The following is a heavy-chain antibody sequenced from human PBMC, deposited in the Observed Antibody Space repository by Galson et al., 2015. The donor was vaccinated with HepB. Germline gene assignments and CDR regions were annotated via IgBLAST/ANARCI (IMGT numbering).Heavy chain of an antibody. CDR2: ISGSGGST. CDR3: AKADDFWSGYYSSFGAFDI. CDR1: GFTFSSYA. V-gene: IGHV3-23*01. Sequence: SLRLSCAASGFTFSSYAMSWVRQAPGKGLEWVSAISGSGGSTYYADSVKGRFTISRDNSKNTLYLQMNSLRAEDTAVYYCAKADDFWSGYYSSFGAFDIWGRGTMVTVSS. J-gene: IGHJ3*02. D-gene: IGHD3-3*01.